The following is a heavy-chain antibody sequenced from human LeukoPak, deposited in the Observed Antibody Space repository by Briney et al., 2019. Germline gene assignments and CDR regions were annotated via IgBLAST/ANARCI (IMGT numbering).Heavy chain of an antibody. CDR1: GGSFSGYY. J-gene: IGHJ4*02. Sequence: SETLSLTCAVYGGSFSGYYWSWIRQPPGKGLEWIGEINHSGSTNYNPSLKSRVTISVDTSKNQFSLKLSSVTAADTAVYYCAGERRTPYCSGGSCYVWGQGTLVTVSS. V-gene: IGHV4-34*01. CDR2: INHSGST. D-gene: IGHD2-15*01. CDR3: AGERRTPYCSGGSCYV.